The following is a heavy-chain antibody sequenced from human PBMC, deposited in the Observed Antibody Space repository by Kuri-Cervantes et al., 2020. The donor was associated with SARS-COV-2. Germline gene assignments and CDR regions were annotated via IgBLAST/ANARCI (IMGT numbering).Heavy chain of an antibody. J-gene: IGHJ4*02. CDR1: GGSISSYY. CDR2: IYYSGST. CDR3: ARVGGNWGLPFDY. D-gene: IGHD7-27*01. V-gene: IGHV4-59*01. Sequence: SETLSLTCTVSGGSISSYYWSWIRQPPGKGLEWIGYIYYSGSTNYNPSLKSRVTISVDTSKNQFSLKLSSVTAADTAVYYCARVGGNWGLPFDYWGQGTLVTVSS.